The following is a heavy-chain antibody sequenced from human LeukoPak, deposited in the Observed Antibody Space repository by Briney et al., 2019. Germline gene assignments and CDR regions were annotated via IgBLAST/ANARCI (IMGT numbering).Heavy chain of an antibody. D-gene: IGHD3-10*01. Sequence: GGSLRFSCAASGFTVSSNYMSWVRQAPGKGLEWVSVIYSGGSTYYADSVKGRFTISRDNSKNTLYLQMNSLRAEDTAVYYCARVWFGELGAPSAFDIWGQGTMVTVSS. CDR1: GFTVSSNY. CDR2: IYSGGST. J-gene: IGHJ3*02. V-gene: IGHV3-66*01. CDR3: ARVWFGELGAPSAFDI.